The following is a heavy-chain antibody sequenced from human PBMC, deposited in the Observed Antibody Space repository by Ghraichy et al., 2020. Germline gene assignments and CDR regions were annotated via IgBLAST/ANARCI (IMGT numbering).Heavy chain of an antibody. CDR3: GRDRHHVRTWFGNPEDYDSDVDI. J-gene: IGHJ6*02. D-gene: IGHD3-10*01. Sequence: ASVKVSCKASGDTFTNYAFSWVRQAPGQGLEWMGWISAYTGNTNYPQQFRGRVTLTTDTSTSTAYMELRSLRSDDTAVYYCGRDRHHVRTWFGNPEDYDSDVDIWGQGTTVTVSS. CDR1: GDTFTNYA. CDR2: ISAYTGNT. V-gene: IGHV1-18*01.